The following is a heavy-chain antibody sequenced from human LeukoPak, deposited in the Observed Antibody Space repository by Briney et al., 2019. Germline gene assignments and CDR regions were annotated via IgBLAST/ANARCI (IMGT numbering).Heavy chain of an antibody. V-gene: IGHV3-30*04. Sequence: GGSLRLSCAASGFTFSSYAMHWVRQAPGKGLEWVAVISYDGSNKYYADSVKGRFTVSRDNSKNTLFLQMNSLRAEDAAVYYCAKDGGLWVSAHWEDSWGRGTLVTVSS. CDR1: GFTFSSYA. CDR2: ISYDGSNK. J-gene: IGHJ4*02. CDR3: AKDGGLWVSAHWEDS. D-gene: IGHD1-26*01.